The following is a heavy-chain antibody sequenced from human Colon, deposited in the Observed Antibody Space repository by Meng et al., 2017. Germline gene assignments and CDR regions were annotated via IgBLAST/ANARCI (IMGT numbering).Heavy chain of an antibody. D-gene: IGHD3-10*02. CDR2: TYYRSKYYN. Sequence: QVPLQQSRPGLVNPSQTLSLTCAISGDSVSSNSAAWNWIRQSPTRGLEWLGRTYYRSKYYNDYALSVKSRITINPDTSKNQFSLQLNSVTPEDTAIYYCARDWGDVRGGFDFWGQGTLVTVSS. V-gene: IGHV6-1*01. CDR1: GDSVSSNSAA. J-gene: IGHJ4*02. CDR3: ARDWGDVRGGFDF.